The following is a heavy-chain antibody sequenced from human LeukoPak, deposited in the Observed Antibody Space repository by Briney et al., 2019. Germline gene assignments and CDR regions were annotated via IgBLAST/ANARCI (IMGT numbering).Heavy chain of an antibody. V-gene: IGHV3-11*01. CDR2: ISHNGNTK. D-gene: IGHD3-22*01. Sequence: PGGSLRLSCIASRFAFSDYYMSWIRQAPGKGLEWVSYISHNGNTKFYADSVKGRFTISRDNAKNSLYLQMNSLRAEDTAVYYCARGPITMIVVADWGQGTLVTVSS. J-gene: IGHJ4*02. CDR1: RFAFSDYY. CDR3: ARGPITMIVVAD.